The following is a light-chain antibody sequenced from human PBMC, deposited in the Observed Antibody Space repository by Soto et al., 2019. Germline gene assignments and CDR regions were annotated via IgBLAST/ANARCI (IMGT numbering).Light chain of an antibody. CDR1: QSMSGC. V-gene: IGKV1-39*01. Sequence: DIQMTQSPSSLSASVGDRVTITCRASQSMSGCLNWYQHKPGKAPDLMVYFASNLQRGVPSTFSGSGSGTEFTLTISSLQPEYVATYYCQQIYTNPRTFGQGTRV. CDR2: FAS. CDR3: QQIYTNPRT. J-gene: IGKJ1*01.